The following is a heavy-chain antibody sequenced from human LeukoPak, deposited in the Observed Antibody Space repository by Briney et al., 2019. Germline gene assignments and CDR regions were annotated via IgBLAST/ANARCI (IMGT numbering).Heavy chain of an antibody. CDR3: AKDLASKIYDSSGVDY. D-gene: IGHD3-22*01. CDR1: GFTFSSYG. CDR2: IWYDGSNK. Sequence: GGSLRLSCAASGFTFSSYGMHWVRQAPGKGLEWVAVIWYDGSNKYYADSVKGRFTISRDNSKNTLYLQMNSLRAEDTAVYYCAKDLASKIYDSSGVDYWGRGTLVTVSS. J-gene: IGHJ4*02. V-gene: IGHV3-33*06.